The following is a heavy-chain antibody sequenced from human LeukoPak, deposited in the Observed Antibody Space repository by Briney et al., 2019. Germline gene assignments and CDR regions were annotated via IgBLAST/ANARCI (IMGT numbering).Heavy chain of an antibody. CDR1: GFTFSDYY. V-gene: IGHV3-30*18. CDR2: ISYDGSNK. D-gene: IGHD5-24*01. Sequence: GGSLRLSCAASGFTFSDYYMSWIRQAPGKGLEWVAVISYDGSNKYYADSVKGRFIISRDNSKNTMYLQMNSLRAEDTGVYYCAKDSGWIQFIDWGQGTPVTVSS. J-gene: IGHJ4*02. CDR3: AKDSGWIQFID.